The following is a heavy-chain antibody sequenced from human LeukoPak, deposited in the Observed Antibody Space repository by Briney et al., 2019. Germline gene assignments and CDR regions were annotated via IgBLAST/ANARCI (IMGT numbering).Heavy chain of an antibody. V-gene: IGHV4-30-2*01. Sequence: SETLSLTCAVSGGSISSGGYSWSWIRQPPGKGLEWIGYIYHSGSTYYNPSLKSRVTISVDRSKYQFSLKLSSVTAADTAVYYCARGQRGYNFFDYWGQGTLVTVSS. J-gene: IGHJ4*02. CDR3: ARGQRGYNFFDY. CDR1: GGSISSGGYS. CDR2: IYHSGST. D-gene: IGHD5-24*01.